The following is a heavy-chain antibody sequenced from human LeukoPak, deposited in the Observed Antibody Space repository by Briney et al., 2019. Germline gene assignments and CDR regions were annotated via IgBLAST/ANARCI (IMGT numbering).Heavy chain of an antibody. Sequence: GASVKVSCKASGGTFSSYAISWVRQAPGQGLEWMGRIIPILGIANYAQKFQGRVTITADKSTSTAYMELSSLRSEDTAVYYCARMLSGRNPSKKGRSFDYWGQGTLVTVSS. CDR1: GGTFSSYA. D-gene: IGHD3-10*01. V-gene: IGHV1-69*04. CDR2: IIPILGIA. CDR3: ARMLSGRNPSKKGRSFDY. J-gene: IGHJ4*02.